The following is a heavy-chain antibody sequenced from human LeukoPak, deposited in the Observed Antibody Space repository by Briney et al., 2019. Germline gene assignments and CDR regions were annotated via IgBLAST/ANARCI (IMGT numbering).Heavy chain of an antibody. CDR2: IIPIFGTA. CDR1: GGTFSSYA. CDR3: ARERCSSTSCYNSGYNWFDP. V-gene: IGHV1-69*13. J-gene: IGHJ5*02. D-gene: IGHD2-2*02. Sequence: SVKVSCKASGGTFSSYAISWVRQAPGQGLEWMGGIIPIFGTANYAQKFQGRVTITADESTSTAYMELSSLRSEDAAVYYCARERCSSTSCYNSGYNWFDPWGQGTLVTVSS.